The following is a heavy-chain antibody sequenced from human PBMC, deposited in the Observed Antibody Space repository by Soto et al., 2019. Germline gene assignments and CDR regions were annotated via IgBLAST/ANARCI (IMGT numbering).Heavy chain of an antibody. CDR3: ARVYHYYDSSGYFIYYYGMDV. CDR1: GGSISSYY. Sequence: PSETLSLTCTVSGGSISSYYWSWIRQPPGKGLEWIGYIYYSGSTNYNPSLKSRVTISVDTSKNQFSLKLSSVTAADTAVYYCARVYHYYDSSGYFIYYYGMDVWGQGTTVTVSS. D-gene: IGHD3-22*01. CDR2: IYYSGST. J-gene: IGHJ6*02. V-gene: IGHV4-59*01.